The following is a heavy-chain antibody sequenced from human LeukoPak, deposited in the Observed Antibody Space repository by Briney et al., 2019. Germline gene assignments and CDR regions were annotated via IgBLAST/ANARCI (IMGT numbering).Heavy chain of an antibody. CDR3: ARAGANNYGLFDF. V-gene: IGHV3-74*01. D-gene: IGHD5-18*01. J-gene: IGHJ4*01. Sequence: GGSLRLSCAASGFTLSTYWNHWVRQAPGKGLVWVSRLSPGGSKTTYADSVRGRFTISRDNAKNTLYLQMNDLGTEDTALYFCARAGANNYGLFDFWGQGTPATVSS. CDR2: LSPGGSKT. CDR1: GFTLSTYW.